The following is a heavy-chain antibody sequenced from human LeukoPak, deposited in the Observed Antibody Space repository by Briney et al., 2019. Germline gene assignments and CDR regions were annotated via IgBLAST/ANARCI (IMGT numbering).Heavy chain of an antibody. J-gene: IGHJ4*02. CDR2: IKSKTDGGTT. CDR1: GFTFSSYA. D-gene: IGHD3-10*01. CDR3: TTGITMVRGVIHLIDY. V-gene: IGHV3-15*01. Sequence: PGGSLRLSCAASGFTFSSYAMSWVRQAPGKGLEWVGRIKSKTDGGTTDYAAPVKGRFTISRDDSKNTLYLQMNSLKTEDTAVYYCTTGITMVRGVIHLIDYWGQGTLVTVSS.